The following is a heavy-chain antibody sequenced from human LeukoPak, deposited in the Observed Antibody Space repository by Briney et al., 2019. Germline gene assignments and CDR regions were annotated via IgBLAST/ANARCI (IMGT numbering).Heavy chain of an antibody. CDR2: ISAYNGNT. CDR1: GYSFTSYW. D-gene: IGHD3-3*01. V-gene: IGHV1-18*04. J-gene: IGHJ5*02. Sequence: GESLKISCKGSGYSFTSYWICWVRQAPGQGLEWMGWISAYNGNTNYAQKLQGRVTMTTDTSTSTAYMELRSLRSDDTAVYYCARVESITIFGVVIGNWFDPWGQGTLVTVSS. CDR3: ARVESITIFGVVIGNWFDP.